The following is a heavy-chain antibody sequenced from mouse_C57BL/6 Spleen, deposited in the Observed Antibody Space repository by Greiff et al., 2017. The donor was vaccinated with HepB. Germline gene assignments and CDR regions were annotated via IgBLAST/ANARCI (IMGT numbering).Heavy chain of an antibody. CDR3: ARAGTLMDY. D-gene: IGHD3-3*01. V-gene: IGHV3-6*01. CDR2: ISYDGSN. CDR1: GYSITSGYY. J-gene: IGHJ4*01. Sequence: ESGPGLVKPSQSLSLTCSVTGYSITSGYYWNWIRQFPGNKLEWMGYISYDGSNNYNPSLKNRISITRDTSKNQFFLKLNSVTTEDTATYYCARAGTLMDYWGQGTSVTVSS.